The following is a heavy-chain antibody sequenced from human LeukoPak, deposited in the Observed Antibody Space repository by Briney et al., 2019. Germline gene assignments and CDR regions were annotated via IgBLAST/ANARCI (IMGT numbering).Heavy chain of an antibody. J-gene: IGHJ4*02. D-gene: IGHD5-12*01. CDR2: MNPNSGNT. V-gene: IGHV1-8*03. CDR1: GYTFTSYD. Sequence: ASVKVSCKASGYTFTSYDINWVRQATGQGLEWMGWMNPNSGNTGYAQKFQGRVTITRNTSISTAYMELNSLRAEDTAVYYCARVNGGYESIGMDYWGQGTLVTVSS. CDR3: ARVNGGYESIGMDY.